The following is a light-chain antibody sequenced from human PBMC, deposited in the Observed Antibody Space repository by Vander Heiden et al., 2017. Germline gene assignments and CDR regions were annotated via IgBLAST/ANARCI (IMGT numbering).Light chain of an antibody. Sequence: AIQMTQSPSSLSASVGDRVTITCRASQGIRNDLGWYQQKPGKAPKLLIYGASSLHSGVPSRFSRSGSGTDFTLTISSLQPEDFATYYCLQDYNYPATFGQGTKVEIK. V-gene: IGKV1-6*01. CDR3: LQDYNYPAT. CDR1: QGIRND. J-gene: IGKJ1*01. CDR2: GAS.